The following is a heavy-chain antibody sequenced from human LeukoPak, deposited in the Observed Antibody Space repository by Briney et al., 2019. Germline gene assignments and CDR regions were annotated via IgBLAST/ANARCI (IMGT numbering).Heavy chain of an antibody. V-gene: IGHV3-33*01. CDR2: IWYDGSNK. CDR3: AREKGDYSDY. CDR1: GFTFSSYG. Sequence: PWGSLRLSSAASGFTFSSYGMQWVRQAPGKGLEWVALIWYDGSNKYYADSVKGRFTISRDNSKNTLYIQMNSLRAEDTAVYYCAREKGDYSDYWGQGTLVTVSS. J-gene: IGHJ4*02.